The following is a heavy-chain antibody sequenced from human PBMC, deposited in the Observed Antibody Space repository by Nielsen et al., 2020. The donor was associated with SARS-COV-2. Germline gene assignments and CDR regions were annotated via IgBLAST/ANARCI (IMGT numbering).Heavy chain of an antibody. CDR3: ARATMTDADAFDI. J-gene: IGHJ3*02. D-gene: IGHD4-17*01. CDR2: IYYSGTT. CDR1: GGSINSGDYY. V-gene: IGHV4-30-4*01. Sequence: LRLSCTVSGGSINSGDYYWNWVRQPPGKGLEWIRYIYYSGTTYYNPSHESRATISVATSKSQFSLKLRSVTAADTAVYYCARATMTDADAFDIWGQGAMVSVSS.